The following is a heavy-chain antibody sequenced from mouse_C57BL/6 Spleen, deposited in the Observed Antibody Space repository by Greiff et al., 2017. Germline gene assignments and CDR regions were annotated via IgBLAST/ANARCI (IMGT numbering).Heavy chain of an antibody. V-gene: IGHV1-50*01. D-gene: IGHD2-5*01. Sequence: QQSCKASGYTFTSYWMQWVKQRPGQGLEWIGEIDPSDSYTNYNQKFKGKATLTVDTSSSTAYMQLSSLTSEDSAVYYCARRENYYSNYSFDYWGQGTTLTVSS. J-gene: IGHJ2*01. CDR3: ARRENYYSNYSFDY. CDR2: IDPSDSYT. CDR1: GYTFTSYW.